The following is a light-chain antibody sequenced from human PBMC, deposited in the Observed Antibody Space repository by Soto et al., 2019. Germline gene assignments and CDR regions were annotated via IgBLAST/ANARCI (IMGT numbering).Light chain of an antibody. CDR3: QQYNNWLRT. V-gene: IGKV3-15*01. J-gene: IGKJ1*01. Sequence: EIVMTQSPATLSVSPGERATLSCRASQSVNINLAWYQQKPGQAPRLLIYGTSTRATGVPARFSGSGSGTEFTLTISNLQSEDFAVYYCQQYNNWLRTFGQGTKVDI. CDR2: GTS. CDR1: QSVNIN.